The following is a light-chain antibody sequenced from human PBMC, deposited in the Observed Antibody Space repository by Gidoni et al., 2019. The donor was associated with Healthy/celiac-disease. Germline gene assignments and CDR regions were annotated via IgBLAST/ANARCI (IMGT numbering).Light chain of an antibody. CDR1: QSISSY. CDR2: AAS. CDR3: QQSYSTIT. V-gene: IGKV1-39*01. J-gene: IGKJ5*01. Sequence: DIQMTQSPSSLSASVGDRVTITCRASQSISSYLNWYQQKPGKAPKLLIYAASSLQSGVPSRFSGSGSGTDFTLTSSGLQPEDFATYYCQQSYSTITFGQGTRLEIK.